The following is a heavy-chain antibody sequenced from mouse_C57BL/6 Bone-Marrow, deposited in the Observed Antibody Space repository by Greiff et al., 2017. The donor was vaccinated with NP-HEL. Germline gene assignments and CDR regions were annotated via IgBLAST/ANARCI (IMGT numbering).Heavy chain of an antibody. D-gene: IGHD4-1*01. CDR3: ARERGNWAAWFAY. CDR1: GYALTNYL. J-gene: IGHJ3*01. Sequence: QVQLQQSGAELVRPGTSVKVSCKASGYALTNYLIEWVKQRPGQGLEWIGVINPGSGGTNYNEKFKGKATLTADKSSSTAYMQLSSLTSEDSAVYFCARERGNWAAWFAYWGQGTLVTVSA. V-gene: IGHV1-54*01. CDR2: INPGSGGT.